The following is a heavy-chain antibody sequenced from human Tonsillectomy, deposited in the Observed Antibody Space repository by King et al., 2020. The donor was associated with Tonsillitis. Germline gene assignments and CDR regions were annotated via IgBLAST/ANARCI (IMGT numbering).Heavy chain of an antibody. D-gene: IGHD2-2*01. CDR2: IISDGHTM. CDR1: GFTFSTYG. J-gene: IGHJ4*02. V-gene: IGHV3-48*03. CDR3: ARTDSSSVDY. Sequence: VQLVESGGGLVLPGGSLRLSCAASGFTFSTYGMNWVRQAPGKGLQWVSYIISDGHTMYYEDSLKGRCIISRDNAKNSLYLQMNSLRAEDTAVYYCARTDSSSVDYWGQGTLVTVSS.